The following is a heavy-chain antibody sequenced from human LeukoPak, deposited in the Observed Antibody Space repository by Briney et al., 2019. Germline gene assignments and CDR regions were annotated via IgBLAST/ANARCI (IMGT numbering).Heavy chain of an antibody. Sequence: ASVKVSCKASGYTFTSYDINWVRQATGQGLEWMGWMNPNSGNTGYAQKFQGRVTMTRNTSISTAYMELSSLRSEDTAVYYCARNYDILTGLGYWGQGTLVTVSS. CDR3: ARNYDILTGLGY. D-gene: IGHD3-9*01. V-gene: IGHV1-8*01. J-gene: IGHJ4*02. CDR1: GYTFTSYD. CDR2: MNPNSGNT.